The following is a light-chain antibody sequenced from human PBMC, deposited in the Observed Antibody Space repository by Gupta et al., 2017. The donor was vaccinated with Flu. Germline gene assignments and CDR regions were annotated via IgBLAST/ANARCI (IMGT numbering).Light chain of an antibody. CDR3: QQYDNLPLT. CDR2: DAS. Sequence: DIQMTQSPSSLSASVRDRVTITCQASQDISNYLNWYQQKPGKAPKLLIYDASNLETGVPSRFSGSGSGTDLTFTISSLQPEDMATYYCQQYDNLPLTFGGGTKVMIK. CDR1: QDISNY. V-gene: IGKV1-33*01. J-gene: IGKJ4*01.